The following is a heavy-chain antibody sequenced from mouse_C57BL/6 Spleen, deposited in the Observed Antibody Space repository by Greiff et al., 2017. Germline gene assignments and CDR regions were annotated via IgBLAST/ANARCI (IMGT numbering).Heavy chain of an antibody. CDR2: IDPSDSET. V-gene: IGHV1-52*01. J-gene: IGHJ4*01. Sequence: QVQLQQPGAELVRPGSSVKLSCKASGYTFTSYWMHWVKQRPIQGLEWIGNIDPSDSETHYNQKFKDKATLTVDKSSSTAYMQLSSLTSEDSAVYFCARLSGNYEYYYAMDYWGPGTSVTVSS. D-gene: IGHD2-1*01. CDR1: GYTFTSYW. CDR3: ARLSGNYEYYYAMDY.